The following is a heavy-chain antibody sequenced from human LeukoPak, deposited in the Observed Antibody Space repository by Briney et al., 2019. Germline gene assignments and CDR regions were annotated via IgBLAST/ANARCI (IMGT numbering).Heavy chain of an antibody. D-gene: IGHD4-17*01. J-gene: IGHJ4*02. Sequence: PSETLSLTCAVYGGSFSGYYWSWIRQPPAKGLEWIWEINHSGSTNYNPSLTSRVTISVYTSKNKFSLKLSSVTAADTAVYCCARVIDGDYADYWGQGTLVTVSS. CDR2: INHSGST. V-gene: IGHV4-34*01. CDR1: GGSFSGYY. CDR3: ARVIDGDYADY.